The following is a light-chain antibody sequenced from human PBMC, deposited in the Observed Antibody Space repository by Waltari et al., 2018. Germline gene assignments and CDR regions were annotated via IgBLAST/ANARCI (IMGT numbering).Light chain of an antibody. CDR3: QKYGTLPAT. J-gene: IGKJ1*01. CDR1: LSVRRF. V-gene: IGKV3-20*01. CDR2: VAT. Sequence: EIVLTQSPATLSLSPGERATLSCRASLSVRRFLAWYQTKLGQAPRLLIYVATSRATGLPDRFSGSVVGTYFSLIISRLEPEDFAVYYCQKYGTLPATFGQGTKVEI.